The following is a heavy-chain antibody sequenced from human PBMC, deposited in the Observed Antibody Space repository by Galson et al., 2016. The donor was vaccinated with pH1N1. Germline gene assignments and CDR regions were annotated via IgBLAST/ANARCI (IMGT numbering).Heavy chain of an antibody. CDR1: GFTFSHYA. J-gene: IGHJ2*01. CDR3: ARDHVYGDYFERFFDL. CDR2: ISYVESNK. Sequence: LRLSCAASGFTFSHYAMHWVRQAPGKGLEWVAVISYVESNKDYADSVKGRFTVSRDNSENTLYLQMNSLRAEDTALYYCARDHVYGDYFERFFDLWGRGTLVTVSS. D-gene: IGHD4-17*01. V-gene: IGHV3-30-3*01.